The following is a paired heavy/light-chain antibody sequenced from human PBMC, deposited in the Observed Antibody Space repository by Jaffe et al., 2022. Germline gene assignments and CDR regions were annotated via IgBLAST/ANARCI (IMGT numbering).Heavy chain of an antibody. CDR2: IYPGDSDT. Sequence: EVQLVQSGAEVKKPGESLKISCKGSGYRFTTYWIGWVRQMPGKGLEWMGIIYPGDSDTRYSPSFRGQVTISADKSTSTAYLQWSSLKASDTAMYYCVRHSPIAVAGNYMDVWGKGTTVTVSS. CDR3: VRHSPIAVAGNYMDV. V-gene: IGHV5-51*01. J-gene: IGHJ6*03. D-gene: IGHD6-19*01. CDR1: GYRFTTYW.
Light chain of an antibody. CDR3: QQYNSYPLT. J-gene: IGKJ4*01. CDR1: QSFSSW. V-gene: IGKV1-5*03. CDR2: KAS. Sequence: DILMTQSPSTLSASVGDRVTITCRASQSFSSWLAWYQQKPGKAPNLLIYKASTLESGVPSRFSGSGSGTEFILTISSLQPDDFATYYCQQYNSYPLTFGGGTRVEIK.